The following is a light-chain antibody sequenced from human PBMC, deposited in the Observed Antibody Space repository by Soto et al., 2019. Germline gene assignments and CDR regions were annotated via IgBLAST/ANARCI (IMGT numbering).Light chain of an antibody. J-gene: IGKJ1*01. V-gene: IGKV4-1*01. CDR3: QKYYSTPRT. Sequence: DLVMTQSPHSLAVSLGGRATINCKSTQSVLYSSNNKNYLAWYQQKTGQPPKLXIYWESTRESGVPDRFSGSGSGTDLTLTISRLQAEDVAVYYCQKYYSTPRTFGQGTKVDI. CDR1: QSVLYSSNNKNY. CDR2: WES.